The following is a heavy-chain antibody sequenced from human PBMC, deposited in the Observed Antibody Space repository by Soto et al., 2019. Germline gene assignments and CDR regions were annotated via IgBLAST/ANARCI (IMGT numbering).Heavy chain of an antibody. CDR3: ARSSASWYSGAFDI. D-gene: IGHD6-13*01. Sequence: SETLSLTCAVSGGSISSSNWWSWVRQPPGKGLEWIGEIYHSGSTNYNPSLKSRVTISVDKSKNQLSLKLSSVTAADTAVYYCARSSASWYSGAFDIWGQGTMVTVSS. CDR2: IYHSGST. J-gene: IGHJ3*02. V-gene: IGHV4-4*02. CDR1: GGSISSSNW.